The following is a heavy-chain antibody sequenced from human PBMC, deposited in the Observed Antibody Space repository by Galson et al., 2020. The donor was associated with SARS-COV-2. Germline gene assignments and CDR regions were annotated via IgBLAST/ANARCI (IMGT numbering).Heavy chain of an antibody. CDR3: ARVLSLPCVQVWLPNYGMDV. D-gene: IGHD5-18*01. Sequence: ASVKVSCKASGYTFTSYDINWVRQATGQGLEWMGWMNPNSGNTGCAQKFQGRVTMTRDTSISTAYMELSSLTSEDTAVYYCARVLSLPCVQVWLPNYGMDVWVQGTTVTVSS. V-gene: IGHV1-8*01. CDR2: MNPNSGNT. CDR1: GYTFTSYD. J-gene: IGHJ6*02.